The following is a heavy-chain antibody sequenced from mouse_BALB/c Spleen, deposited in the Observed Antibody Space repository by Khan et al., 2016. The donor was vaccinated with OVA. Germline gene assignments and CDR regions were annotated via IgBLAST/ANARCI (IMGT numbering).Heavy chain of an antibody. Sequence: VQLKQSGPELMKPGASVNISCKASGYSFTSYYIHWVKQSHGKSLEWIGYIDPFNGGTDYNQKFKGKATLTVDKSSNTAYMHLSSLTSEDSAVYYGARGTFDYWGQGTLVTVSA. D-gene: IGHD3-3*01. J-gene: IGHJ3*01. CDR2: IDPFNGGT. CDR1: GYSFTSYY. V-gene: IGHV1S135*01. CDR3: ARGTFDY.